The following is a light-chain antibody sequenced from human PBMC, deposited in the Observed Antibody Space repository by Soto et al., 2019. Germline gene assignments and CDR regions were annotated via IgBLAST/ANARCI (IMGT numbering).Light chain of an antibody. Sequence: QPVLTQSPSASASLGASVKLTCTLSNGHSSYAIAWHQLLPEKGPRFLMKLTSDGSHSKGDGIPDRFSGSSSGAERYLTISSLQSEDEADYYCQTWGTGINWVFGGGTKLTVL. J-gene: IGLJ3*02. CDR1: NGHSSYA. CDR3: QTWGTGINWV. CDR2: LTSDGSH. V-gene: IGLV4-69*01.